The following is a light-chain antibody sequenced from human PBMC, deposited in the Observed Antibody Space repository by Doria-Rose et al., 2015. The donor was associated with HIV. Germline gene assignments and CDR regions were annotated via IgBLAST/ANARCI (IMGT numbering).Light chain of an antibody. V-gene: IGLV2-23*02. CDR1: SSDIGGFNL. CDR2: EVT. J-gene: IGLJ2*01. CDR3: CSYAGSSTQV. Sequence: QSALIQPASVSGSPGQSIAISCTGTSSDIGGFNLVSWYQQRPGKAPKLLIYEVTKRPSGISHRFSGSKSGNTASLTISGLQAEDEADYHCCSYAGSSTQVFGGGTKLTVL.